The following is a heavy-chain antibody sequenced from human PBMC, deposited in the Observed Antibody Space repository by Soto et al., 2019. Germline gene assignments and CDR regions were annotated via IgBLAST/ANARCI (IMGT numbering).Heavy chain of an antibody. CDR1: GYSISSGYY. CDR2: IYHSGST. CDR3: ARATPGVGMATIEYYFDY. Sequence: LSLTCAVSGYSISSGYYCGWIRQPPLKGLEWIGSIYHSGSTYYNPSLKSRVTISVDTSKNQFSLKLSSVTAADTAVYYCARATPGVGMATIEYYFDYWGQGTLVTVSS. D-gene: IGHD5-12*01. V-gene: IGHV4-38-2*01. J-gene: IGHJ4*02.